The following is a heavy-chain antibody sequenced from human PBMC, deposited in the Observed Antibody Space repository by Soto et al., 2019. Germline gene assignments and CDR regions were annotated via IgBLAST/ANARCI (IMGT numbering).Heavy chain of an antibody. CDR2: IIPIIRVT. V-gene: IGHV1-69*17. D-gene: IGHD7-27*01. J-gene: IGHJ4*02. CDR1: GDTFNSYL. Sequence: QVQLVQSGAEVKRPGSSVKVSCESSGDTFNSYLISWVRQAPGQGLEWMGGIIPIIRVTHYAQRFQGRVTVSALSSTGTADMGLTKLGLEDSALYYCARESLGAKGADHWGQGTLVTVSS. CDR3: ARESLGAKGADH.